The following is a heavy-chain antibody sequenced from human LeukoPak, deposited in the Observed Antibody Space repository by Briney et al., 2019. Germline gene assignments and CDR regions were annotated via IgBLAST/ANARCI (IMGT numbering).Heavy chain of an antibody. CDR2: INAGNGNT. D-gene: IGHD3-9*01. Sequence: ASVKVSCKASGYTFTSYAMHWVRQAPGQRLEWMGWINAGNGNTKYSPKFQGRVTITRDTSASTAYMELSSLRSEDTAVYYCARDRYYDILTGLLQYWGQGTLVTVSS. CDR1: GYTFTSYA. CDR3: ARDRYYDILTGLLQY. V-gene: IGHV1-3*01. J-gene: IGHJ4*02.